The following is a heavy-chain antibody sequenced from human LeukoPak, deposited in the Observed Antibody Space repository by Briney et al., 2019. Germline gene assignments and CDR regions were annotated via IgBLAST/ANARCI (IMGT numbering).Heavy chain of an antibody. CDR3: AKFGPPGIVVTGTDAFDI. V-gene: IGHV3-48*03. D-gene: IGHD6-19*01. CDR1: GFTFSSYE. Sequence: GGSLRLSCAASGFTFSSYEMNWVRQAPGKGLEWVSYISSSGSTIYYADSVKGRFTISRDNSKNTLHLQTNSLRVEDTAVYYCAKFGPPGIVVTGTDAFDIWGQGTMVTVSS. J-gene: IGHJ3*02. CDR2: ISSSGSTI.